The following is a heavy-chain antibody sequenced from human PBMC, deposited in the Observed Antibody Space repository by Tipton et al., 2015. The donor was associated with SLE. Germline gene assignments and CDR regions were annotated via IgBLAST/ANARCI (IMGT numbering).Heavy chain of an antibody. D-gene: IGHD6-19*01. J-gene: IGHJ5*02. CDR3: ARDGSGWSIT. CDR1: GFTFSNYA. Sequence: SLRLSCAASGFTFSNYAMSWVRQAPGKGLEWVSAITGSGDRTYYIDSVKGRFTISRDNSKNSLYLQMDGLRVGDTAVYYCARDGSGWSITWGQGTLVTVSS. CDR2: ITGSGDRT. V-gene: IGHV3-23*01.